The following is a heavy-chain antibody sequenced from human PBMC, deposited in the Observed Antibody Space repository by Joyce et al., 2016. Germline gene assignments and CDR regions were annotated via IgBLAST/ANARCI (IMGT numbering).Heavy chain of an antibody. V-gene: IGHV4-61*02. J-gene: IGHJ4*02. Sequence: QVQLQESGPGLVKPSQTLSLTCTVSGDSINSGEYSWNWLRQPAGKGLGWLGHIFTRGRKNFNPSLTSRLSISLDKSKNQISLRLTSVTAADTAVYYCTRDEPYCGQGILVTVSS. CDR3: TRDEPY. CDR2: IFTRGRK. CDR1: GDSINSGEYS.